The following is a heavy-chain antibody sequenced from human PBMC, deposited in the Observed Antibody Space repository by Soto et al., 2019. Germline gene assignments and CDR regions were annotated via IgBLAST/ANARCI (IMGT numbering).Heavy chain of an antibody. V-gene: IGHV4-30-4*01. CDR2: IYYSGST. J-gene: IGHJ4*02. CDR3: ARSGLDDSPSYFWYNFDY. Sequence: SETLSLTCTVSGGSISSGDYYWSWIRQPPGKGLEWIGYIYYSGSTYYNPSLKSRVTISVDTSKNQFSLKLSSVTATDTAIYHFARSGLDDSPSYFWYNFDYWAQGSQVTVSS. CDR1: GGSISSGDYY. D-gene: IGHD3-10*01.